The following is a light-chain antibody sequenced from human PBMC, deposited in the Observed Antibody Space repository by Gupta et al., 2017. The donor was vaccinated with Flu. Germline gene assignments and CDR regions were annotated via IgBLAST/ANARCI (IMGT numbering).Light chain of an antibody. V-gene: IGKV1-5*03. J-gene: IGKJ2*01. Sequence: GDRVTITCRTSQGISRWLAWYQQKPGKAPKLLIYNVSSLQSGVPSRFSGAGSGTDFSLTINSLQPDDFAVYYCQQYNSYPSAFGRGTKLEIK. CDR2: NVS. CDR1: QGISRW. CDR3: QQYNSYPSA.